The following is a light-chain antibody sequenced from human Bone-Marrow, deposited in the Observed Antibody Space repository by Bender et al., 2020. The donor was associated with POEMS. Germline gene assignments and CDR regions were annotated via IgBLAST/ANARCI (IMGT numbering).Light chain of an antibody. CDR1: SSNIGAHA. J-gene: IGLJ3*02. CDR2: PSH. CDR3: AVWDDSLNGWV. V-gene: IGLV1-44*01. Sequence: QSVLTQPPSASGTPGQRVTISCSGGSSNIGAHAVNWYQHLPGTAPKLLIYPSHRRPSEVPDRFSGSGSGTSASLAISGLQAEDEADYYGAVWDDSLNGWVFGGGTKLTV.